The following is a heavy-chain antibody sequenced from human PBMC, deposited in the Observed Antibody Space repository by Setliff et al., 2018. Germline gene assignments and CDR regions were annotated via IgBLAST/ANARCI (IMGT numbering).Heavy chain of an antibody. Sequence: SETLSLTCTVSGDSISNYYWNWIRQPAGKGLEWIGRIYVTESTKYNPSLKSRVTLSIDTSKNQFSLKLSSVTAADAALYYCGASRAYTGAVEEWFLPKTFDFWGQGAPVTVSS. CDR1: GDSISNYY. D-gene: IGHD3-10*01. CDR3: GASRAYTGAVEEWFLPKTFDF. V-gene: IGHV4-4*07. J-gene: IGHJ4*02. CDR2: IYVTEST.